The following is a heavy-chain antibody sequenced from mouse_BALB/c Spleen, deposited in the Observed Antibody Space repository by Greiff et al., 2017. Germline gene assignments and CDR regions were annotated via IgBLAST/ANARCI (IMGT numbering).Heavy chain of an antibody. V-gene: IGHV5-6*01. D-gene: IGHD1-1*01. J-gene: IGHJ2*01. CDR2: ISSGGSYT. Sequence: EVKLVESGGDLVKPGGSLKLSCAASGFTFSSYGMSWVRQTPDKRLEWVATISSGGSYTYYPDSVKGRFTVTRDNAKNTLYLQMSSLKSEDAAMYYYARNRKCYGSSYFDYWGQGTTLTVSS. CDR1: GFTFSSYG. CDR3: ARNRKCYGSSYFDY.